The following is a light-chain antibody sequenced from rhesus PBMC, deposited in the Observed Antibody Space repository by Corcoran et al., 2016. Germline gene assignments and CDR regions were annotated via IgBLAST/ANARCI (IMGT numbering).Light chain of an antibody. CDR3: QQYNSDPFT. J-gene: IGKJ3*01. CDR2: YAS. V-gene: IGKV1-37*01. Sequence: DIQMTQSPSSLSASVGDRVIITCRAGQGISSYLAWYQQKPGKAPKPLIYYASNLESGVPSRFSGSGSGTDFTLTISSLQPEDFATYYCQQYNSDPFTFGPGTKLDIK. CDR1: QGISSY.